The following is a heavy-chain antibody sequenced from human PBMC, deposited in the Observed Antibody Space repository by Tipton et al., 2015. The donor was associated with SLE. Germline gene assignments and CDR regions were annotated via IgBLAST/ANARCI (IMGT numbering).Heavy chain of an antibody. CDR1: GGSISSGDYY. D-gene: IGHD5-18*01. J-gene: IGHJ4*02. V-gene: IGHV4-30-4*08. Sequence: TLSLTCTVSGGSISSGDYYWSWIRQPPGKGLEWIGYIYYSGSTYYNPSLKSRITISIDTSKNQFSLKLHSVTAADTAVYYCARGPQRGYTYGPDYWGQGTLVTVSS. CDR2: IYYSGST. CDR3: ARGPQRGYTYGPDY.